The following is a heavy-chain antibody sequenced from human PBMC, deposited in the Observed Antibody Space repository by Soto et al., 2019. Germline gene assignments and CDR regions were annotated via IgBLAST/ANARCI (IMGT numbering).Heavy chain of an antibody. CDR1: GFTFTSSA. D-gene: IGHD1-26*01. CDR3: AAAVPWDPSVDY. V-gene: IGHV1-58*01. CDR2: IVVGSGNT. Sequence: VASVEVSCKXSGFTFTSSAVQWVRQARGQRLEWIGWIVVGSGNTNYAQKFQERVTITRDMSTSTAYMELSSLRSEDTAVYYCAAAVPWDPSVDYWGQGTLVTVSS. J-gene: IGHJ4*02.